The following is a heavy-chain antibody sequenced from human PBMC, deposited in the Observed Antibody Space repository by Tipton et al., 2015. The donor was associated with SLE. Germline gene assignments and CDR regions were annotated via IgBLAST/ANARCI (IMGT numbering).Heavy chain of an antibody. Sequence: TLSLTCSVSGDSISSYYWSWIRQPPGKGLGWIGYIRNSGRTNYNPSLKSRVTMSVETSKNQFSLRLTSVTAADTAVYYCAREGIAASLEHWGQGTLVTVSS. CDR1: GDSISSYY. D-gene: IGHD6-25*01. J-gene: IGHJ1*01. V-gene: IGHV4-59*01. CDR3: AREGIAASLEH. CDR2: IRNSGRT.